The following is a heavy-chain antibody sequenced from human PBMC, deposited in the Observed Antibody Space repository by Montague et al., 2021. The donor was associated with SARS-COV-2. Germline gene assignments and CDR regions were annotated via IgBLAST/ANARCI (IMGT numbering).Heavy chain of an antibody. V-gene: IGHV4-31*03. CDR3: ARVSTTMIIVVTSFDY. D-gene: IGHD3-22*01. J-gene: IGHJ4*02. CDR1: GGSISSGGYY. CDR2: LNYSGST. Sequence: TLSLTCTVSGGSISSGGYYWSRIRQHPGKGLKWVGYLNYSGSTYYNPYLKSRVTISVDTSKYQFSLKLSSVTAADTAVYYCARVSTTMIIVVTSFDYWGQGTLVTVSS.